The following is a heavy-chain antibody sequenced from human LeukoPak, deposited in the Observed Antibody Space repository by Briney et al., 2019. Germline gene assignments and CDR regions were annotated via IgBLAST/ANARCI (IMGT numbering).Heavy chain of an antibody. V-gene: IGHV3-53*05. D-gene: IGHD3-9*01. Sequence: PGGSLRPSCAASGFTVSSNCMSWVRQAPGKGLEWVSVIYSGGSTYYADSVKGRFTISRDNAKNSLYLQMNSLRAEDTALYYCAKDSGDILTGYYRDWFDPWGQGTLVTVSS. CDR3: AKDSGDILTGYYRDWFDP. CDR2: IYSGGST. CDR1: GFTVSSNC. J-gene: IGHJ5*02.